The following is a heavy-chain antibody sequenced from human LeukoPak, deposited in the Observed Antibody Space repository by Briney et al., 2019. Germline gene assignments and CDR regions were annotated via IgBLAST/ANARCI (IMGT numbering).Heavy chain of an antibody. V-gene: IGHV3-9*01. CDR1: GSTFDDYA. J-gene: IGHJ3*02. CDR3: AKDMFGGWLQLRATILGDAFDI. CDR2: IGWNGVGL. D-gene: IGHD5-12*01. Sequence: GGSWGFSWAAPGSTFDDYAMTWFGKVQGKGWRGSSGIGWNGVGLGYADSVKGRFTISRDNAKNSLYLQMNRLRAEDTALYYCAKDMFGGWLQLRATILGDAFDIWGQGTMVTVSS.